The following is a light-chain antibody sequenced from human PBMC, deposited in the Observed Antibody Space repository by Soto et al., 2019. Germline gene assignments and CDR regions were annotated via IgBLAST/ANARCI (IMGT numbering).Light chain of an antibody. CDR1: QSVSDNY. V-gene: IGKV3-20*01. CDR2: GAS. Sequence: EIVLTQSPGTLSLSLGEGATLSCRASQSVSDNYLAWYQQKPGQTPRLLIDGASSRATGIPDRFSGSGSGTDFTLTISRLDPEDFAVYYCQQYGTSPYAFGQGTKLEI. J-gene: IGKJ2*01. CDR3: QQYGTSPYA.